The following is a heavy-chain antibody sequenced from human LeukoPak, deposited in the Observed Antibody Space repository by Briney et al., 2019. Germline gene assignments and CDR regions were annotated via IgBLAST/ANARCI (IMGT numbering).Heavy chain of an antibody. CDR3: ARGGHIVEMATLFLD. CDR2: INPNSGGT. D-gene: IGHD5-24*01. Sequence: VASVKVSCKASGYTFTGYYMHWVRQAPGQGLEWMGRINPNSGGTNYAQKFQGRVTMTRDTSISTAYMELSRLRSDDTAVYYCARGGHIVEMATLFLDWGQGTLVTVSS. J-gene: IGHJ4*02. CDR1: GYTFTGYY. V-gene: IGHV1-2*06.